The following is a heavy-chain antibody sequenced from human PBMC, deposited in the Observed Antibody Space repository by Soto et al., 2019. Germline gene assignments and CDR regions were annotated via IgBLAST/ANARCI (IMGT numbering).Heavy chain of an antibody. J-gene: IGHJ6*02. Sequence: QVQLQQWGAGLLKPSETLSLTCAVYGGSFSGYYWSWIRQPPGKGLEWIGEINHSGSTNYNPSLKSRVTISVDTFKNQFSLKLSSVTAADTAVYYCARRGAVVVTKPYYYYGMDVWGQGTTVTVSS. CDR3: ARRGAVVVTKPYYYYGMDV. D-gene: IGHD3-22*01. V-gene: IGHV4-34*01. CDR2: INHSGST. CDR1: GGSFSGYY.